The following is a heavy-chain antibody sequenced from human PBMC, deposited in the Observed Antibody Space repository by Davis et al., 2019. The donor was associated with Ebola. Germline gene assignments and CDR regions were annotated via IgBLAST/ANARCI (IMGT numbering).Heavy chain of an antibody. D-gene: IGHD6-19*01. J-gene: IGHJ5*02. Sequence: SETLSLTCAVYGGSFSGYYWSWIRQPPGKGLEWIGFRYNSGSTNHNPSLQSRVIISIDTANKQISLKLSSVTAADTAVYYCARDDNPGIAVAGAGWFDPWGQGTLVTVSS. CDR3: ARDDNPGIAVAGAGWFDP. V-gene: IGHV4-34*11. CDR2: RYNSGST. CDR1: GGSFSGYY.